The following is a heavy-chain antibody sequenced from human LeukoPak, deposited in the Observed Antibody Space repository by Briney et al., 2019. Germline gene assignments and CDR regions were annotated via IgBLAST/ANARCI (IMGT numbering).Heavy chain of an antibody. CDR3: ARGLRRYYYDSSGTGAFDI. V-gene: IGHV4-34*01. D-gene: IGHD3-22*01. J-gene: IGHJ3*02. Sequence: SETLSLTCAVYGGSFSGYYWSWIRQPPGKGLEWIGEINHSGSTNYNPSPKSRVTISVDTSKNQFSLKLSSVTAADTAVYYCARGLRRYYYDSSGTGAFDIWGQGTMVTVSS. CDR1: GGSFSGYY. CDR2: INHSGST.